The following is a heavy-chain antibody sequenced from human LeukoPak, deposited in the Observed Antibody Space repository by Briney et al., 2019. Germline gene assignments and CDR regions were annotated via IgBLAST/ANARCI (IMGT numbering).Heavy chain of an antibody. V-gene: IGHV3-74*01. D-gene: IGHD1-7*01. CDR2: MNGEGTTI. Sequence: GGSLRLSCATSGLTFRTTWMHWVRQAPGKGLMWVSRMNGEGTTIDYADSVKGRFTVSRDYAKNTLFLQMNNLRTEDTALYFCATARNFRFEYWGQGSLVTVSS. J-gene: IGHJ4*02. CDR3: ATARNFRFEY. CDR1: GLTFRTTW.